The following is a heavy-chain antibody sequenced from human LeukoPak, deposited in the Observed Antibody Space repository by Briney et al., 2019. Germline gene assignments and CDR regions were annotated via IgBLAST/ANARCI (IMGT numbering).Heavy chain of an antibody. CDR2: IDRDGSRI. CDR1: GLPSGTIW. CDR3: VRGNDYGGPHY. V-gene: IGHV3-74*01. Sequence: GGSRRPSCESSGLPSGTIWMHWFRQPPGKGRVWVSRIDRDGSRINYADSVKGRFTISRDNGKNTLFLQMNSLRAEDAAVYYCVRGNDYGGPHYWGQGTLVTVSS. D-gene: IGHD4-23*01. J-gene: IGHJ4*02.